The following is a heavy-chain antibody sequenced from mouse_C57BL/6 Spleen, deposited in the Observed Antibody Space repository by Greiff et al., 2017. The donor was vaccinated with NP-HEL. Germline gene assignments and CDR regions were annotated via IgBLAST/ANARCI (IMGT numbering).Heavy chain of an antibody. CDR1: GYSFTGYY. V-gene: IGHV1-31*01. D-gene: IGHD1-2*01. J-gene: IGHJ2*01. CDR3: ARTAFGPFDY. CDR2: IYPYNGVS. Sequence: VQLKQSGPELVKPGASVKISCKASGYSFTGYYMHWVKQSHGNILDWVGYIYPYNGVSSYNQKFKGKSTLTVEKSSSTDYMDLRSLTSEDSAVYYCARTAFGPFDYWGQGTPLTVSS.